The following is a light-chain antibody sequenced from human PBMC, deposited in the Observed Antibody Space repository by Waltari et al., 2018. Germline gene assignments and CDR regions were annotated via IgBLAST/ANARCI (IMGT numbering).Light chain of an antibody. CDR3: CSCVGRNIYWV. Sequence: QSALTQPRSVSGSPGQSVTISCTGTSSDVGANNFVSWYQHHPDKAPKLIIYDINKRPAGVPDRFSGSKSRNTASLTISGLQAEDEADYYCCSCVGRNIYWVFGGGTKLTVL. V-gene: IGLV2-11*01. CDR2: DIN. CDR1: SSDVGANNF. J-gene: IGLJ3*02.